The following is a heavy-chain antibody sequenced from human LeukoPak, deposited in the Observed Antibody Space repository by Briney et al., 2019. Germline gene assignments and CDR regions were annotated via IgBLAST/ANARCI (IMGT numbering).Heavy chain of an antibody. J-gene: IGHJ5*02. D-gene: IGHD6-19*01. V-gene: IGHV1-46*01. Sequence: ASVKDSCKASGYTFTSYYMHWGRQAPGQGLEWMGIINPSGGSTSYAQKFQGRVTMNRDMSTSTVYMELSSLRSEDTAVYYCARGGWGFDPWGQGTLVTVSS. CDR2: INPSGGST. CDR3: ARGGWGFDP. CDR1: GYTFTSYY.